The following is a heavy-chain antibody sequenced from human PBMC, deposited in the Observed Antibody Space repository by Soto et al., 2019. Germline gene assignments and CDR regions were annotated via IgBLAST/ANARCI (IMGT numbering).Heavy chain of an antibody. CDR1: GYTFTSYA. V-gene: IGHV1-3*01. CDR2: INAGNGNT. D-gene: IGHD3-9*01. J-gene: IGHJ4*02. Sequence: GASVKVSCKASGYTFTSYAMHWVRQAPGQRLEWMGWINAGNGNTKYSQKFQGRVTITRDTSTSTAYMELRSLRSEDTAVYYCARERRRCYDIFTGYYPLDFWGQGTLVTVSS. CDR3: ARERRRCYDIFTGYYPLDF.